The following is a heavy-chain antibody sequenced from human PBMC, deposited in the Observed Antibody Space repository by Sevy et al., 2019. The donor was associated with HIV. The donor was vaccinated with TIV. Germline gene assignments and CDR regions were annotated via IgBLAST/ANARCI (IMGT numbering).Heavy chain of an antibody. CDR1: GFTFSSYS. Sequence: GGSLRLSCAASGFTFSSYSMNWVRQAPGKGLEWVSSISSSSSYIYYADSVKGRFTISRDNAKNSLYLQMNSLRAEETAGYYCASDFRDDSSGYRLDAFDIWGQGTMVTVSS. J-gene: IGHJ3*02. CDR3: ASDFRDDSSGYRLDAFDI. V-gene: IGHV3-21*01. CDR2: ISSSSSYI. D-gene: IGHD3-22*01.